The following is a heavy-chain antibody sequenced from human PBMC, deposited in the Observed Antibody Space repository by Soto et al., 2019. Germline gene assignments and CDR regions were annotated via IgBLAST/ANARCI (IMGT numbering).Heavy chain of an antibody. J-gene: IGHJ4*02. Sequence: SETLSLTCTVSGGSVTNSSYYWGWIRQSPGKGLEWIGSVYYRGRSYSKSSVKSRVTISVDTSKNRFSLSLNSVTASDTAVYFCVSQRTTVPTQAYFDYRGPGALVTVSS. CDR2: VYYRGRS. V-gene: IGHV4-39*01. CDR1: GGSVTNSSYY. D-gene: IGHD4-17*01. CDR3: VSQRTTVPTQAYFDY.